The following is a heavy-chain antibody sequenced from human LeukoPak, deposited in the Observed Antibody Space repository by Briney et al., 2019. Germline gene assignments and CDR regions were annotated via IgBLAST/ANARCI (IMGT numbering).Heavy chain of an antibody. Sequence: SETLSLTCTVSGGSISSGGYYWSWIRQHPGKGLEWIGYIYYSGSTYYNPSLKSRVTISVDTSKNQFSLKLGSVTAADTAVYYCASGRSAGYSSGDWGQGTLVTVSS. CDR3: ASGRSAGYSSGD. J-gene: IGHJ4*02. V-gene: IGHV4-31*03. CDR2: IYYSGST. D-gene: IGHD6-19*01. CDR1: GGSISSGGYY.